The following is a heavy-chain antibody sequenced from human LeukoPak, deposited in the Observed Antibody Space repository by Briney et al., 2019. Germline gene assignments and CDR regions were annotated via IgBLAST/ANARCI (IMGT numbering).Heavy chain of an antibody. CDR2: IYSGVST. D-gene: IGHD3-22*01. J-gene: IGHJ2*01. Sequence: GGSLRLSCAASGFTVSSNYMSWVRQAPGKGLEWVSVIYSGVSTYYADSVKGRFTISRDNSKNTLYLQMNSLRAEDTALHYCARDRRYYDSSGYYFHWYFDLWGRGTLVTVSS. CDR1: GFTVSSNY. CDR3: ARDRRYYDSSGYYFHWYFDL. V-gene: IGHV3-53*01.